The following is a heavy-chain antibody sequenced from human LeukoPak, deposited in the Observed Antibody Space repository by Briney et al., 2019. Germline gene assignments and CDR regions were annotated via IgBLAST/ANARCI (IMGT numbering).Heavy chain of an antibody. CDR2: IYNTGTT. CDR3: ARERCDSTTCYYDY. V-gene: IGHV4-59*01. D-gene: IGHD2-2*01. Sequence: SETLSLTCTISGDSINYNYWSWIRQPPGKGLECIGYIYNTGTTNYNPSLKSRVTISVDTSKNQFSLKLSSVTAADTALYYCARERCDSTTCYYDYWGQGTLVTVSS. CDR1: GDSINYNY. J-gene: IGHJ4*02.